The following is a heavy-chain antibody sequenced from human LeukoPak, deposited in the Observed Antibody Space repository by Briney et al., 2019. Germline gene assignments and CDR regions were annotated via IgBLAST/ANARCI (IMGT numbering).Heavy chain of an antibody. CDR2: ISHSGDV. Sequence: PSETLSLTCTVSGDSISSNAYYWGWIRQPPGKGLECIGSISHSGDVYYVPSLRSRVTISLDTSKSHFSLKLNSVTATDTAVYYCARLPTDLLAFDYWGQGILVTVSS. V-gene: IGHV4-39*02. CDR1: GDSISSNAYY. J-gene: IGHJ4*02. D-gene: IGHD2-8*02. CDR3: ARLPTDLLAFDY.